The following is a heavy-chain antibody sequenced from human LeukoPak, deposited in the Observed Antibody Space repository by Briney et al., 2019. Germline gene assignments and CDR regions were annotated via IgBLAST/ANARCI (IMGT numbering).Heavy chain of an antibody. Sequence: GGSLRLSCAASGFTFSSYWMHWVRQAPGKGLVWVSRINTDGSSTNYADSVKGRFTISRDNAKNTLYLQMNSLRADDTAVYYCARDKSRRYFDWLLGYYYYYYMDVWGKGTTVTVS. D-gene: IGHD3-9*01. CDR1: GFTFSSYW. CDR3: ARDKSRRYFDWLLGYYYYYYMDV. J-gene: IGHJ6*03. V-gene: IGHV3-74*01. CDR2: INTDGSST.